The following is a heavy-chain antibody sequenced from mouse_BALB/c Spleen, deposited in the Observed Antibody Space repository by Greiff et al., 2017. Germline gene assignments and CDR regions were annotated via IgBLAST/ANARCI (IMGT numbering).Heavy chain of an antibody. CDR3: RDGSPFAY. CDR2: IDPENGDT. CDR1: GFNIKDYY. J-gene: IGHJ3*01. D-gene: IGHD2-3*01. V-gene: IGHV14-4*02. Sequence: DVQLQESGAELVRSGASVKLSCTASGFNIKDYYMHWVKQRPEQGLEWIGWIDPENGDTEYAPKFQGKATMTADTSSNTAYLQLSSLTSEDTAVYYCRDGSPFAYWGQGTLVTVSA.